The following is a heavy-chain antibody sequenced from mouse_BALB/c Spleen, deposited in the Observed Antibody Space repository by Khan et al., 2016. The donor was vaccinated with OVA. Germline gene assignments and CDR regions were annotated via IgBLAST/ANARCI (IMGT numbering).Heavy chain of an antibody. CDR2: INTETGEP. V-gene: IGHV9-2-1*01. CDR1: GYTFTDYS. J-gene: IGHJ1*01. Sequence: QIQLVQSGPELKKPGETVKISCKASGYTFTDYSLHWVKQAPGKGLKWMGWINTETGEPTYADDFKGRFAFSLETSASTAYLQINNLKNEDTSIYVCAGRRHWYIDVWGAGATVTVSS. CDR3: AGRRHWYIDV.